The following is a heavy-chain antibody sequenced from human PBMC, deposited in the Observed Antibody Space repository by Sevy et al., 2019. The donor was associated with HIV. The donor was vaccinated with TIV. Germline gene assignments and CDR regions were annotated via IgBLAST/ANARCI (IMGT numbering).Heavy chain of an antibody. Sequence: GSLRLSCVASGFTFSSSWMTWVRQAPGKGPEYVANINQDGSRKDQLDSVKGRFTISRDNARNSLYLQMNGLRVEDTAMYYCARDPAYGAYDIWGQGAMVTVSS. CDR2: INQDGSRK. D-gene: IGHD3-16*01. CDR1: GFTFSSSW. CDR3: ARDPAYGAYDI. V-gene: IGHV3-7*01. J-gene: IGHJ3*02.